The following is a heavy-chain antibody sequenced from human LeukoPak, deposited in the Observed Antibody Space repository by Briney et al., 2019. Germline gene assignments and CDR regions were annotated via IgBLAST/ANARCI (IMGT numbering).Heavy chain of an antibody. J-gene: IGHJ6*02. D-gene: IGHD3-22*01. Sequence: PGGSLRLSCAASGFTFSSYGMHWVRQAPGKGLEWVAVISYDGSNKYYADSVKGRFTISRDNSKTTLYLQMNSLRAEDTAVYYCAKDWGYYYDSRRGMDVWGHGTTVTVSS. CDR3: AKDWGYYYDSRRGMDV. CDR1: GFTFSSYG. V-gene: IGHV3-30*18. CDR2: ISYDGSNK.